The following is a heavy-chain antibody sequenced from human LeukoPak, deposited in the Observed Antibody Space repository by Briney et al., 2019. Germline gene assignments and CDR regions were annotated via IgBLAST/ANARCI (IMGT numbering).Heavy chain of an antibody. J-gene: IGHJ4*02. CDR3: ARDRGTSYLSSFDY. Sequence: GGSLRLSCAASGFTFSSYEMNWVRQAPGKGLEWGSYISSSGSTIYYADSVKGGFTISRDNAKNSLYLQMNSLRAADTAVYYCARDRGTSYLSSFDYWGEGTLVTVSS. CDR1: GFTFSSYE. V-gene: IGHV3-48*03. CDR2: ISSSGSTI. D-gene: IGHD6-6*01.